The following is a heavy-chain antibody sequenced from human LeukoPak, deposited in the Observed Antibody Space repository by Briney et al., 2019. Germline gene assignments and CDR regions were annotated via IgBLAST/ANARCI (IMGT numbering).Heavy chain of an antibody. D-gene: IGHD2-2*01. CDR1: GFTFSSYS. CDR2: ISSSSSYI. J-gene: IGHJ6*03. CDR3: ARVIVVPAFYYYYYMDV. V-gene: IGHV3-21*01. Sequence: GGSLRLSCAASGFTFSSYSMNWVRQAPGKGLEWVSSISSSSSYIYYADSVKGRFTISRDNAENSLYLQMNSLRAEDTAVYYCARVIVVPAFYYYYYMDVWGKGTTVTVSS.